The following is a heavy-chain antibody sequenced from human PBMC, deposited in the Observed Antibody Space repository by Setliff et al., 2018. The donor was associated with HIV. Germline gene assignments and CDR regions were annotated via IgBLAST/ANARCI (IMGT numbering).Heavy chain of an antibody. CDR3: AREVIGEKGLYYMDV. V-gene: IGHV3-11*05. J-gene: IGHJ6*03. Sequence: PGGSLRLSCAASGFSFSDYYMSWIRQAPGKGLEWVSYISSSSSHTNYGDSVKGRVTISRDNAKNSLYLQMNSLRAEDTAVYYCAREVIGEKGLYYMDVWGKGTPVTVSS. D-gene: IGHD2-21*01. CDR2: ISSSSSHT. CDR1: GFSFSDYY.